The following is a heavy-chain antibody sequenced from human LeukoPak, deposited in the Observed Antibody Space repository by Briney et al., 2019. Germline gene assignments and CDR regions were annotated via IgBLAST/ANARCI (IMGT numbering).Heavy chain of an antibody. J-gene: IGHJ4*02. CDR3: VKGRCSGSSCYGGDY. V-gene: IGHV3-64D*06. CDR1: GXTFSSYA. D-gene: IGHD2-2*01. Sequence: GGSLRLSCSASGXTFSSYAMNWVRQVPGKGLEYVSAITSNGVGTYYADSVKGRFTISRDNSRNTLYLQMSSLRAEDTAVYYCVKGRCSGSSCYGGDYWGQGTLVTVSS. CDR2: ITSNGVGT.